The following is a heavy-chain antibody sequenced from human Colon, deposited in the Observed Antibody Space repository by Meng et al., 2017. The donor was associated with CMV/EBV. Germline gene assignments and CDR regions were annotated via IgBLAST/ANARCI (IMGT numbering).Heavy chain of an antibody. CDR1: GYSFTSYW. Sequence: GESLKISCKGSGYSFTSYWIGWVRQMPGKGLEWLGIIYPGDSDTRYSPSFQGQVTISADKSISTAYLQWSSLKASDTAMYYCARQVPTSIIVATSERYGMAGWGQGTTVTVSS. CDR2: IYPGDSDT. CDR3: ARQVPTSIIVATSERYGMAG. J-gene: IGHJ6*02. D-gene: IGHD5-12*01. V-gene: IGHV5-51*01.